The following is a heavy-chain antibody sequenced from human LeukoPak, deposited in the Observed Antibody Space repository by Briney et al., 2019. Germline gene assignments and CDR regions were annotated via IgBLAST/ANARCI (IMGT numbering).Heavy chain of an antibody. CDR2: IYYSGST. D-gene: IGHD1-26*01. CDR3: VRLGTTTR. J-gene: IGHJ4*02. CDR1: GGSISSSNYY. Sequence: SETLSLTCSVSGGSISSSNYYWGWIRQPPGKGLEWIGSIYYSGSTYYNPSLKSRVTMSVDTSKDQFSLKLTSVTAADTALYHCVRLGTTTRWGQGTLVTVSS. V-gene: IGHV4-39*07.